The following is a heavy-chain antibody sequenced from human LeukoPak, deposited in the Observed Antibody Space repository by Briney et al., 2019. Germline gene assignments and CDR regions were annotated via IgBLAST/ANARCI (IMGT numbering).Heavy chain of an antibody. CDR1: GYSISSGHY. CDR2: IYHSGST. J-gene: IGHJ4*02. Sequence: SETLSLTCAVSGYSISSGHYWGWIRQPPGKRMEWIGSIYHSGSTYYNPSLKSRVTISVDTSKNQFSLKLSSVTAADTAVYYCARHWAVAGTTLDYWGQGTLVTVSS. CDR3: ARHWAVAGTTLDY. D-gene: IGHD6-19*01. V-gene: IGHV4-38-2*01.